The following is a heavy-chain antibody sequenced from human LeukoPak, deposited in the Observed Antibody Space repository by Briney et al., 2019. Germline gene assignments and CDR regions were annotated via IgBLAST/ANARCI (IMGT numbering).Heavy chain of an antibody. D-gene: IGHD3-10*01. J-gene: IGHJ4*02. Sequence: GGSLRLSCAASGFTFSSYAMSWVRQAPGKGLEWVSAISGSGGSTYYADSVKGRFTISRDNSKNTLYLQMNSLRAEDTAVYYCAKKGAPYYYGSGSSFDYWGQGTLVTVSS. CDR3: AKKGAPYYYGSGSSFDY. CDR1: GFTFSSYA. CDR2: ISGSGGST. V-gene: IGHV3-23*01.